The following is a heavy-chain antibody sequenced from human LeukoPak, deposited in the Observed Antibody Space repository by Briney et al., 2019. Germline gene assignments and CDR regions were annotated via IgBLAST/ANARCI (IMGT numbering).Heavy chain of an antibody. Sequence: GGSLRLSCAASEFTFSSYEMNWVRQAPGKGLEWVSYISSSGDTIYYADSVKGRFTISRDNAKNSLYLQLNSLRAEDTAVYYCARDKLTGDSYFDSWGQGTLVTVSS. CDR2: ISSSGDTI. CDR1: EFTFSSYE. CDR3: ARDKLTGDSYFDS. D-gene: IGHD7-27*01. V-gene: IGHV3-48*03. J-gene: IGHJ4*02.